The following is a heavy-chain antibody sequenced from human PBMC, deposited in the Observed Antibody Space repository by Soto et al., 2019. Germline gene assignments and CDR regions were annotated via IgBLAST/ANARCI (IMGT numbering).Heavy chain of an antibody. CDR3: ATLWGQD. Sequence: SETLSLTCAVSGGSISSGGYSWGWIRQPPGKGLEWIGSIYYSGSTYYNPSLKSRVTISVDTSKNQFSLKLSSVTAADTAVYYCATLWGQDWGQGTLVTVSS. D-gene: IGHD3-10*01. J-gene: IGHJ4*02. CDR2: IYYSGST. V-gene: IGHV4-39*01. CDR1: GGSISSGGYS.